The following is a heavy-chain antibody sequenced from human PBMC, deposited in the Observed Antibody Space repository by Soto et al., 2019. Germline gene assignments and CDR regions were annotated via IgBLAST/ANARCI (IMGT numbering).Heavy chain of an antibody. V-gene: IGHV3-53*02. CDR3: ARGNTMVRGVNYYYYYGMDV. J-gene: IGHJ6*02. D-gene: IGHD3-10*01. Sequence: VQLVETGGGLIQPGGSLRLSCAASGFTVSSNYMSWVRQAPGKGLEWVSVIYSGGSTYYADSVKGRFTISRDNSKNTLYLQMNSLRAEDTAVYYCARGNTMVRGVNYYYYYGMDVWGQGTTVTVSS. CDR2: IYSGGST. CDR1: GFTVSSNY.